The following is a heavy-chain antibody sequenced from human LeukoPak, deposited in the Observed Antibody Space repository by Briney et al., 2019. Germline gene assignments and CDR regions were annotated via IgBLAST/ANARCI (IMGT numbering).Heavy chain of an antibody. CDR1: GGSISSSSYY. J-gene: IGHJ4*02. CDR2: IYYSGSP. CDR3: ARSPGPATTTTIFDF. D-gene: IGHD1-26*01. Sequence: PSETLSLTCTVSGGSISSSSYYWGWIRQPPGTGLEWIGSIYYSGSPYYNPSLKSRVTISVDTSKNQFSLKLTSVTAADTAVYYCARSPGPATTTTIFDFWGQGTLVTVSS. V-gene: IGHV4-39*07.